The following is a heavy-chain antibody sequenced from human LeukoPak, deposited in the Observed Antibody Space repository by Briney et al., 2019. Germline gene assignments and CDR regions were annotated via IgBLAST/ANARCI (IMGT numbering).Heavy chain of an antibody. CDR2: ISYDGSNK. J-gene: IGHJ4*02. Sequence: GGSLRLSCAASGFTFSSYGMHWVRQAPGKGLEWVAVISYDGSNKYYADSVKGRFTISRDNSKNTLYLQMNSLRAEDTAVYYCAERGSSWYSPFDYWGQGTLVTVSS. CDR1: GFTFSSYG. D-gene: IGHD6-13*01. CDR3: AERGSSWYSPFDY. V-gene: IGHV3-30*18.